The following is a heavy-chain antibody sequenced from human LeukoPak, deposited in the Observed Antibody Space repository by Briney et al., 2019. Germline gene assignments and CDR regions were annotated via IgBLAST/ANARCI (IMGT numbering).Heavy chain of an antibody. CDR1: GFTFSSYW. CDR3: AKDLYCSSTSCYGVHFDY. Sequence: GSLRLSCAASGFTFSSYWMHWVRQAPGKGLVWVSRINSDGSSTSYADSVKGRFTISRDNSKNTLYLQMNSLRAEDTAVYYCAKDLYCSSTSCYGVHFDYWGQGTLVTVSS. V-gene: IGHV3-74*01. CDR2: INSDGSST. J-gene: IGHJ4*02. D-gene: IGHD2-2*01.